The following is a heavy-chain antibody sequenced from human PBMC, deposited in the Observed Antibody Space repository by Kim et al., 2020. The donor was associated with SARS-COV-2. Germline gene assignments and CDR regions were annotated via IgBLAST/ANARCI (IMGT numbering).Heavy chain of an antibody. D-gene: IGHD3-10*01. Sequence: EYAASVKGRFTISRDDSKNSLYLQMNSLKTEDTAVYYCARIDGSGSYRVYWGQGTLVTVSS. CDR3: ARIDGSGSYRVY. J-gene: IGHJ4*02. V-gene: IGHV3-72*01.